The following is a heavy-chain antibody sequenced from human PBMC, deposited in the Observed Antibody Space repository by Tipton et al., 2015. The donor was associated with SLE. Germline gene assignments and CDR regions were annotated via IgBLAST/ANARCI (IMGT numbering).Heavy chain of an antibody. CDR3: ARGSLAARSAFDI. Sequence: SLRLSCAASGFTFSSYALTWVRQAPGKGLEWVSTISSGGSTKYADCVRGRFTISRDNSKNTLYVEMNSLRAEDTAVYYCARGSLAARSAFDIWRQGTMVTVSS. V-gene: IGHV3-23*01. CDR1: GFTFSSYA. D-gene: IGHD6-6*01. CDR2: ISSGGST. J-gene: IGHJ3*02.